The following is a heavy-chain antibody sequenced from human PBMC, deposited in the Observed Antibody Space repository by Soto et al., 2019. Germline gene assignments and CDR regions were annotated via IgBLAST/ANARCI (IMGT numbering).Heavy chain of an antibody. CDR3: ARGGHEVPAADRVYYYYYYMDV. J-gene: IGHJ6*03. V-gene: IGHV4-34*01. Sequence: PSETLSLTCAVYGGSFSGYYWSWIRQPPGKGLEWIGEINHSGSTNYNPSLKSRVTISVDTSKNQFSLKLSSVTAADTAVYYCARGGHEVPAADRVYYYYYYMDVWGKGTTVTVSS. CDR2: INHSGST. D-gene: IGHD2-2*01. CDR1: GGSFSGYY.